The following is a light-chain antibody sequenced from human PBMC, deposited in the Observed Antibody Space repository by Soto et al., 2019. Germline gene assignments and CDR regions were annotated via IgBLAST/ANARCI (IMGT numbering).Light chain of an antibody. CDR3: QQYGDSPFT. CDR1: QSVNNNY. CDR2: GAS. J-gene: IGKJ3*01. V-gene: IGKV3-20*01. Sequence: EIMLTQSPGTLALSPGERATLSCRASQSVNNNYLTWYQQQRGQAPRLLIHGASSSATGIPDRFSGSGSGTDFTLTISRLEPEDFAVYYCQQYGDSPFTFGPGTKVGIK.